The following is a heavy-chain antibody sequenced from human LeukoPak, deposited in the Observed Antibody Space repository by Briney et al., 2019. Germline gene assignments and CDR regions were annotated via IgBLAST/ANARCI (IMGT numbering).Heavy chain of an antibody. J-gene: IGHJ4*02. CDR1: GLSISDNY. CDR2: IHSGGNI. D-gene: IGHD2-2*01. CDR3: ARSGTRYCSSTSCYYY. Sequence: PGGSLRLSCAAPGLSISDNYMSWVRQAPGKGLEWVSIIHSGGNIYYADSVKGRFTISRDNSKNTLYLQMNSLRAEDTAVYYCARSGTRYCSSTSCYYYWGQGTLVTVSS. V-gene: IGHV3-53*01.